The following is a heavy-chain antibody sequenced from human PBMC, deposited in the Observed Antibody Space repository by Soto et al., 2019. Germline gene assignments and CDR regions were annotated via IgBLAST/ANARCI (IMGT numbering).Heavy chain of an antibody. CDR3: AKGGYSYGSPYYYYGMDV. J-gene: IGHJ6*02. Sequence: ETLSLTCAVSGCSISSSNWWSWVRQPPGKGLEWIGEIYHSGSTNYNPSLKSRVTISVDKSKNQFSLKLSSVTAADTAVYYCAKGGYSYGSPYYYYGMDVWGQGTTVTVSS. D-gene: IGHD5-18*01. CDR2: IYHSGST. CDR1: GCSISSSNW. V-gene: IGHV4-4*02.